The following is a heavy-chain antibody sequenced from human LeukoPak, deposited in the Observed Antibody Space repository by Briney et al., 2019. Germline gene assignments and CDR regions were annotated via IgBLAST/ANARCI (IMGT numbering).Heavy chain of an antibody. J-gene: IGHJ4*02. CDR3: ARADLASFMTTTP. Sequence: PGRSLRLSCAASGFAFSSYGMHWVRQAPGKGLEWVAVIWYDGRNKYYADSVKGRFTISRDNSKNTLYLQMNSLRAEDTAVYYCARADLASFMTTTPWGQGTLVTVSS. V-gene: IGHV3-33*01. CDR2: IWYDGRNK. D-gene: IGHD4-17*01. CDR1: GFAFSSYG.